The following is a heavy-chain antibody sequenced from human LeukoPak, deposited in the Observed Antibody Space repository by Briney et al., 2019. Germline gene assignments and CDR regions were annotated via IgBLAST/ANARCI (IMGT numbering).Heavy chain of an antibody. Sequence: SETLSLTCTVSGGSISSYYWSWIRQPPGKGLEWIGYIYYSGSTNYNPSLKSRVTISVDTSKNQFSLKLSSVTAADTAVYYCARLNYGDSFDYWGQGTLVTVSS. D-gene: IGHD4-17*01. CDR2: IYYSGST. CDR3: ARLNYGDSFDY. J-gene: IGHJ4*02. V-gene: IGHV4-59*08. CDR1: GGSISSYY.